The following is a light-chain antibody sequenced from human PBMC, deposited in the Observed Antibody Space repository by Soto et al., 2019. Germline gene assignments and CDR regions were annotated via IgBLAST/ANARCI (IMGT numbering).Light chain of an antibody. CDR1: QYINTR. J-gene: IGKJ1*01. CDR3: LQDYNYPRT. CDR2: GAS. V-gene: IGKV3-15*01. Sequence: EIVLTQSPATLSSFPGDRVTLSCRASQYINTRLAWYQHRPGQAPRLLIYGASTRDTGIPARFSGSGSGTEFTLTISSLQPEDFATYYCLQDYNYPRTFGQGTKVDIK.